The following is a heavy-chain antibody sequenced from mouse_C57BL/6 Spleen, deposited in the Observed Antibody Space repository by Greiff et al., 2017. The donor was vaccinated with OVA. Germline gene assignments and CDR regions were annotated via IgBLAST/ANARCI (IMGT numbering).Heavy chain of an antibody. CDR1: GYSFTGYF. J-gene: IGHJ2*01. V-gene: IGHV1-20*01. D-gene: IGHD2-1*01. CDR3: AREVYGNYLYYFDY. CDR2: INPYNGDT. Sequence: EVKLQESGPELVKPGDSVKISCKASGYSFTGYFMNWVMQSHGKSLEWIGRINPYNGDTFYNQKFKGKATLTVDKSSSTAHMELRSLTSEDSAVYYCAREVYGNYLYYFDYWGQGTTLTVSS.